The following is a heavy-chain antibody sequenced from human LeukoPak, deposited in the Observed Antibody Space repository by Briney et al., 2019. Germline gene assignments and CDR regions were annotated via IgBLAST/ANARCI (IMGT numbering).Heavy chain of an antibody. V-gene: IGHV1-18*04. CDR3: ARDVAFYGSSWHNWFDP. CDR1: GYTFTSYY. D-gene: IGHD6-13*01. Sequence: GASVKVSCKASGYTFTSYYMHWVRQAPGQGLEWMGWISAYNGNTNYAQNLQGRVTMTTDTSTNTAYMELRSLGSDDTAVYYCARDVAFYGSSWHNWFDPWGQGTLVTVSS. J-gene: IGHJ5*02. CDR2: ISAYNGNT.